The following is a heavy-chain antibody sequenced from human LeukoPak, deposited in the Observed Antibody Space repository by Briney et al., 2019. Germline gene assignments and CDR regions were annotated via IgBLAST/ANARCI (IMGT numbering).Heavy chain of an antibody. D-gene: IGHD1-26*01. V-gene: IGHV4-39*01. CDR2: IYYSGST. J-gene: IGHJ4*02. Sequence: SETLSLTCTVSGGSISSSSYYWGWIRQPPGKGLEWIGSIYYSGSTYYNPSLKSRVTTSVDTSKNQFSLKLSSVTAADTAVYYCARESGSYNPFDYWGQGTLVTVSS. CDR1: GGSISSSSYY. CDR3: ARESGSYNPFDY.